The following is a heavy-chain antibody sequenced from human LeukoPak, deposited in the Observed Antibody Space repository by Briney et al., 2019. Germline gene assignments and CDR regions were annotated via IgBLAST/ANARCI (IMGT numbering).Heavy chain of an antibody. D-gene: IGHD2-2*02. V-gene: IGHV4-59*01. CDR1: GGSISIYY. CDR2: IYYSGST. Sequence: SETLSLTCTVSGGSISIYYGSWLRQPPGKGLECIGYIYYSGSTNYNPSLKSRVTLSVDTSKNQFSLKLSSVTAADKAVYYCASNSWDCSSTSCYTREDYYYYYMDVWGKGTTVTVSS. CDR3: ASNSWDCSSTSCYTREDYYYYYMDV. J-gene: IGHJ6*03.